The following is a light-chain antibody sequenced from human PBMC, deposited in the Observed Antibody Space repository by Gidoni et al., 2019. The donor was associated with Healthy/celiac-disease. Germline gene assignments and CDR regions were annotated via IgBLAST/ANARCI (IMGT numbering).Light chain of an antibody. J-gene: IGKJ1*01. CDR3: QQSYSAPRT. V-gene: IGKV1-39*01. CDR2: AAS. Sequence: DIQMTQSPSSLSASVGDRVTTTCRASQSISSYLNWYQQKPGKAPKLLIYAASSLQSGVPSRFSGSASGTDFTLTIASLQPEDFATYYCQQSYSAPRTFGQGTKVEIK. CDR1: QSISSY.